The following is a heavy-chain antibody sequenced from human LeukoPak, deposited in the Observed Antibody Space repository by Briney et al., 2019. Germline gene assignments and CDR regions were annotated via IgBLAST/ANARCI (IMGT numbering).Heavy chain of an antibody. CDR3: ARGAVPYCSSTSCMDLYY. J-gene: IGHJ4*02. Sequence: PGRSLRLSCAASGFTFSSYGMHWVRQAPGKGLEWVAFIRYDGSNKYYADSVKGRFTISRDNSKNTLYLQMNSLRAEDTAVYYCARGAVPYCSSTSCMDLYYWGQGTLVTVSS. V-gene: IGHV3-30*02. CDR2: IRYDGSNK. CDR1: GFTFSSYG. D-gene: IGHD2-2*01.